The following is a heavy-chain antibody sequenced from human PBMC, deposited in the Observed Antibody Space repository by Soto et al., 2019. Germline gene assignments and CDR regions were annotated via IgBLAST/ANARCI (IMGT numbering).Heavy chain of an antibody. D-gene: IGHD2-15*01. Sequence: ASVKVSCKASGYTFTSYYMHWVRPAPGQGLEWMGIINPSGGSTSYAQKFQGRVTMTRDTSTSTVYMELSSLRSEDTAVYYCASVATRAAPFDYWGQGTLVTVSS. CDR3: ASVATRAAPFDY. J-gene: IGHJ4*02. V-gene: IGHV1-46*03. CDR2: INPSGGST. CDR1: GYTFTSYY.